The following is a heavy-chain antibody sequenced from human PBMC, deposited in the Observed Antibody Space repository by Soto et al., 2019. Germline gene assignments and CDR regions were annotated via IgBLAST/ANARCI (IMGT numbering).Heavy chain of an antibody. CDR1: GYTFTGYY. V-gene: IGHV1-2*02. CDR3: ARDPLHSSGWTKNYYYYGMEV. D-gene: IGHD6-19*01. J-gene: IGHJ6*01. CDR2: INPNSGGT. Sequence: GASVKVSCKASGYTFTGYYMHWVRQAGGQGREWMGWINPNSGGTNYAQKFQGRVTMTRDTSISTAYMELSRLRSDDTAVYYCARDPLHSSGWTKNYYYYGMEVWGQGTTVTVSS.